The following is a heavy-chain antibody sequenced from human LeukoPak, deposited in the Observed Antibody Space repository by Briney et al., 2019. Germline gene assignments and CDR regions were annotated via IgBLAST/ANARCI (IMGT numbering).Heavy chain of an antibody. D-gene: IGHD5-18*01. Sequence: GGSLRLSCAGSGFTFSNYGIHWVRQAPGKGLEWVTAISNDGSLKYYADSMRGRFTISRDNSKNTLYLQMNSLRTDDTAVYYCARVSLERQLWLPFDYWGQGTLVTVSS. CDR3: ARVSLERQLWLPFDY. V-gene: IGHV3-30*03. CDR2: ISNDGSLK. CDR1: GFTFSNYG. J-gene: IGHJ4*02.